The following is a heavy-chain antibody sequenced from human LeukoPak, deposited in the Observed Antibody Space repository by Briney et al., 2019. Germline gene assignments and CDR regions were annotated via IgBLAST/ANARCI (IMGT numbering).Heavy chain of an antibody. J-gene: IGHJ4*02. V-gene: IGHV3-23*01. CDR3: AKDPVRSYSNVGYVDY. D-gene: IGHD4-11*01. Sequence: GGSLRLSCAASGFTFSSYAMSWVRQAPGKGLEWVSAISGSGGSTYYADSVKGRFTISRDNSKNMLYLQMNSLRAEDTAVYYCAKDPVRSYSNVGYVDYWGQGTLVTVSS. CDR1: GFTFSSYA. CDR2: ISGSGGST.